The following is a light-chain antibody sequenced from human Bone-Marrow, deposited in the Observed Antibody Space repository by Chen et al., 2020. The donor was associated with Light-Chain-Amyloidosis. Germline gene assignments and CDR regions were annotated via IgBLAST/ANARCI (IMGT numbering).Light chain of an antibody. CDR3: QSADSSGTYEVR. CDR1: DLPTKY. J-gene: IGLJ2*01. CDR2: RDT. V-gene: IGLV3-25*03. Sequence: SYELTQPPSVSVSRGQTARITCSGDDLPTKYAYWYQQKPGQAPVPVIHRDTERPSGFSERFSGSSSGRTATLTISGVQAEDEADYHCQSADSSGTYEVRFGGGTKLTVL.